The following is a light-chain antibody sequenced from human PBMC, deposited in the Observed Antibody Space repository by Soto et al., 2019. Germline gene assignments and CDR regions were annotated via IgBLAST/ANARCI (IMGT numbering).Light chain of an antibody. CDR3: QQYSTWPPYT. Sequence: EIVMTQSPATLSVSPGERATLSCRASQSISSNLAWYQQKPGQAPRLVIYDASTRANGMPARFSGSGSGTEFTLTISSLQSEDFAVYYGQQYSTWPPYTFGQGTKLEIK. CDR1: QSISSN. J-gene: IGKJ2*01. V-gene: IGKV3-15*01. CDR2: DAS.